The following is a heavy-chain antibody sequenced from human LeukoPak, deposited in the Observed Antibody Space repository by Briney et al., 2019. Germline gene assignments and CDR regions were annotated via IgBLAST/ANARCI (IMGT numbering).Heavy chain of an antibody. CDR3: GKNRYSGSLSPFDI. CDR2: IYSGGST. J-gene: IGHJ3*02. CDR1: GFTVSSDY. D-gene: IGHD1-26*01. V-gene: IGHV3-53*01. Sequence: GGSLRLSCAASGFTVSSDYMSWVRQAPGKGLEWVSVIYSGGSTYYADSVKGRFTISRDNSKNTLYLQMNSLRAEDTAVYYCGKNRYSGSLSPFDIWGQGTMVTVSS.